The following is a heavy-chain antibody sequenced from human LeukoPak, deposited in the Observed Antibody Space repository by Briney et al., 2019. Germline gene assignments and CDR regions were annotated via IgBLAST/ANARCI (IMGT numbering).Heavy chain of an antibody. V-gene: IGHV3-33*01. D-gene: IGHD2-2*01. CDR1: GFTFSSYG. Sequence: PGGSLRLSCAASGFTFSSYGIHWVRQAPGKGLEWVAVIWYDGTNKFYVDSVKGRFTISRDNSKNTLNLQMNSLRAEDTAVYYCAREANRVPGTMYFDYWGQGTPVTVSS. CDR3: AREANRVPGTMYFDY. J-gene: IGHJ4*02. CDR2: IWYDGTNK.